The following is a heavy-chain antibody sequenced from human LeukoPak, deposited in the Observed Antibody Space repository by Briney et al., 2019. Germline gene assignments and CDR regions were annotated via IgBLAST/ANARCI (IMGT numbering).Heavy chain of an antibody. Sequence: SLVKVSCKASGYTFTSYGISWVRQAPGQGLEWMGWISAYNGNTNYAQKLQGRVTMTTDTSTSTAYMELRSLRSDDTAVYYCARLNYGGNSEDYWGQGTLVTVSS. J-gene: IGHJ4*02. CDR3: ARLNYGGNSEDY. CDR2: ISAYNGNT. V-gene: IGHV1-18*01. D-gene: IGHD4-23*01. CDR1: GYTFTSYG.